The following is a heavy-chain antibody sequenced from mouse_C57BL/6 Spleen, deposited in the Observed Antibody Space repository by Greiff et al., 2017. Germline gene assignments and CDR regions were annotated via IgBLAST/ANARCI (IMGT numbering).Heavy chain of an antibody. J-gene: IGHJ3*01. D-gene: IGHD2-4*01. V-gene: IGHV1-42*01. CDR3: ARWEDYDGAFAY. CDR1: GYSFTGYY. CDR2: INPSTGGT. Sequence: EVQLQQSGPELVKPGASVKISCKASGYSFTGYYMNWVKQSPEKSLEWIGEINPSTGGTTYNQKFKAKATLTVDKSSSTAYMQLKSLTSEDSAVYYCARWEDYDGAFAYWGQGTLVTVSA.